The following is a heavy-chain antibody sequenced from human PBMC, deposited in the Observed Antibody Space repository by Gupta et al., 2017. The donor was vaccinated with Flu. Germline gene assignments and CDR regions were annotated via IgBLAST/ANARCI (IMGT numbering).Heavy chain of an antibody. CDR3: TRLGEMATHDFDY. Sequence: EVQLVESGGGLVQPGGSLKLSCAASGFTLSGSAMHWVRQASGKGLECVCRIRSKANSYTTAYAASVKGRFTISRDDSKNTAYLQMNSLKTEDTAVYYCTRLGEMATHDFDYWGQGTLVTVSS. V-gene: IGHV3-73*01. D-gene: IGHD3-16*01. CDR1: GFTLSGSA. J-gene: IGHJ4*02. CDR2: IRSKANSYTT.